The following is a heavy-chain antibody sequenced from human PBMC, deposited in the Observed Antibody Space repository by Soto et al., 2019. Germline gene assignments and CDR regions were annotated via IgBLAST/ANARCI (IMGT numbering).Heavy chain of an antibody. Sequence: GELQQWGTGLLKPSETLSLNCSVYGGSSRAYHWSWIRQSPGEGLEWIGEFSYSGSLNYNPSLKGRVAVSPATSTNHFSLTMTSVTAADTAVYFWAGGPRYWYFALWGRGTLVNVS. CDR2: FSYSGSL. CDR1: GGSSRAYH. CDR3: AGGPRYWYFAL. J-gene: IGHJ2*01. V-gene: IGHV4-34*01. D-gene: IGHD1-20*01.